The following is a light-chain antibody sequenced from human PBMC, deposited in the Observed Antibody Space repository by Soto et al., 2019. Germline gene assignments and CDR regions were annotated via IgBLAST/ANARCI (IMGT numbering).Light chain of an antibody. CDR3: SSYIPRITDWA. Sequence: LTQPASMSGSPGQSITISCTGTSIDVGGYNLVSWYQQHPGEAPKLMIYEVTNRRSGVSNRFSGSKSGNTASLTISGLQAEDEADYYCSSYIPRITDWAFGGGTKVTVL. J-gene: IGLJ3*02. CDR1: SIDVGGYNL. CDR2: EVT. V-gene: IGLV2-14*03.